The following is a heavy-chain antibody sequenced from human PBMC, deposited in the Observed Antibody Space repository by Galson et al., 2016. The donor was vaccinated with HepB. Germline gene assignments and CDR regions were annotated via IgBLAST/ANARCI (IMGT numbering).Heavy chain of an antibody. V-gene: IGHV3-13*01. CDR2: IGTAGDT. CDR1: GFAFGGFD. J-gene: IGHJ4*02. Sequence: SLRLSCAASGFAFGGFDMHWVRQATGKGLEWVSGIGTAGDTYYPGSVKSRFTISRENAKNSLYLQINSLRAEDTAVYYCARQLWLHYFDYWGQGILVTVSS. D-gene: IGHD5-18*01. CDR3: ARQLWLHYFDY.